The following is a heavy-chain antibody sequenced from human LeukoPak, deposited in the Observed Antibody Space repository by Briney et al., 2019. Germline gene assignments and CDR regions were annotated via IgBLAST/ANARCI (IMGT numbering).Heavy chain of an antibody. CDR1: GFTVSSNY. J-gene: IGHJ4*02. CDR3: ARAPPGVHPFDY. Sequence: PGGSLRLSCAASGFTVSSNYMSWVRQAPGEGLEWVSVIYTGGSIYYADSVKGRITISRDNPKNTLYLQMNSLRAEDTAVYYCARAPPGVHPFDYWGQGRLVTVSS. D-gene: IGHD3-10*01. V-gene: IGHV3-53*01. CDR2: IYTGGSI.